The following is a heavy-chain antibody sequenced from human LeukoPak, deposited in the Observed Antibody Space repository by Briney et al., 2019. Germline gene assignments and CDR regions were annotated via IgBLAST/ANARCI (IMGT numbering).Heavy chain of an antibody. Sequence: ASVKVSCKASGYTFTHYGIIWVRQAPGQGLEWLGWISGYNGDTNYAQKLQARVTMTTDTSTSTAYMDLRSLRSDDTAVYYCARATGSGWYFDYWGQGTLVTVSS. CDR2: ISGYNGDT. CDR1: GYTFTHYG. J-gene: IGHJ4*02. D-gene: IGHD6-19*01. V-gene: IGHV1-18*01. CDR3: ARATGSGWYFDY.